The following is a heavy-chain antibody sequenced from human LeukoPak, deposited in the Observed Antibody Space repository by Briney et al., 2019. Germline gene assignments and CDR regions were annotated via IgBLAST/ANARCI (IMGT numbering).Heavy chain of an antibody. J-gene: IGHJ4*02. CDR3: ARGTGYSSSWPPH. V-gene: IGHV4-59*01. D-gene: IGHD6-13*01. CDR2: IHYSGST. Sequence: SETLSLTCTVSGGSITNYYWSWIRQPPGKGLEWIGYIHYSGSTKYKSSLKSRVTISVDTSKNQFSLKLNSVTAADTAVYYCARGTGYSSSWPPHWGQGTLVTVSS. CDR1: GGSITNYY.